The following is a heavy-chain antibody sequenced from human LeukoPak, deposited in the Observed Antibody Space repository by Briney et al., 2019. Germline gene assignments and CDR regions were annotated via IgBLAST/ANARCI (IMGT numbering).Heavy chain of an antibody. J-gene: IGHJ4*02. V-gene: IGHV1-2*02. CDR1: GYTFTGYY. CDR3: ASVGENYGSGGDYFDY. D-gene: IGHD3-10*01. Sequence: ASVKVSCKASGYTFTGYYMHWVRQAPGQGLEWMGWINPNSGGTNYAQKFQGRATMTRDTSISTAYMELSRLRSDDTAVYYCASVGENYGSGGDYFDYWGQGTLVTVSS. CDR2: INPNSGGT.